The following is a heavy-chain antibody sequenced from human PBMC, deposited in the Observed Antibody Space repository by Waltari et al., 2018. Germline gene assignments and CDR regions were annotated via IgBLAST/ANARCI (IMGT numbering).Heavy chain of an antibody. Sequence: QVQLQESGPGLVKPSETLSLTCAVSGYSISSGYYWSWIRQPPGEGLEWIGCMHHSGTTYYTPARKSRVTRSGDTSKNQFSLKLSSVTATDTAVYYCARRVSTGWQYNYFDYWGQGTPVTVSS. J-gene: IGHJ4*02. CDR2: MHHSGTT. CDR3: ARRVSTGWQYNYFDY. V-gene: IGHV4-38-2*01. D-gene: IGHD6-25*01. CDR1: GYSISSGYY.